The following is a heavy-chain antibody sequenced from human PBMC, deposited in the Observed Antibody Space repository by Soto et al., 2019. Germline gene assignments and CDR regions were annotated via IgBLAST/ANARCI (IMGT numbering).Heavy chain of an antibody. CDR1: GGTFSSYA. J-gene: IGHJ6*02. Sequence: GASVKVSCKASGGTFSSYAISWVRQAPGQGLEWMGGIIPIFGTANYAQKFQGRVTISVDTSKNQFSLKLSSVTAADTAVYYCARGNASYDFWRPFYYYYGMDVWGQGTTVTVSS. CDR2: IIPIFGTA. D-gene: IGHD3-3*01. V-gene: IGHV1-69*06. CDR3: ARGNASYDFWRPFYYYYGMDV.